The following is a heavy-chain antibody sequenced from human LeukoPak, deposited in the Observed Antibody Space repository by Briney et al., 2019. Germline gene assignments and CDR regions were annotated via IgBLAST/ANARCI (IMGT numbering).Heavy chain of an antibody. D-gene: IGHD6-13*01. J-gene: IGHJ6*02. CDR2: IKQDGSEK. V-gene: IGHV3-7*01. CDR3: ARRSSSSWYYYYGMDV. CDR1: GFTLSSYW. Sequence: GGSLRLSCAASGFTLSSYWMSWVRQAPGRGVEWVANIKQDGSEKYYVDSVKGRFTISRDNAKNSLYLQMNSLRAEDTAVYYCARRSSSSWYYYYGMDVWGQGTTVTVSS.